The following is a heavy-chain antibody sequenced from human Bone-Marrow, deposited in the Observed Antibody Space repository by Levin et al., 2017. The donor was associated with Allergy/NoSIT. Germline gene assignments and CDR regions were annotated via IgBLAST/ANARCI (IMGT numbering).Heavy chain of an antibody. CDR1: GFTFSSYA. CDR2: ISGSGGST. Sequence: PGGSLRLSCAASGFTFSSYAMSWVRQAPGKGLEWVSAISGSGGSTYYADPVKGRFTISRDNSKNTLYLQMNSLRAEDTAVYYCASRYCSSTSWGYDYDYMDVWGKGTTVTVSS. D-gene: IGHD2-2*01. CDR3: ASRYCSSTSWGYDYDYMDV. V-gene: IGHV3-23*01. J-gene: IGHJ6*03.